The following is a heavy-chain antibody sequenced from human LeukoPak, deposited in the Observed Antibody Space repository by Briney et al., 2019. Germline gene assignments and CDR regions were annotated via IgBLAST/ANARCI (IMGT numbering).Heavy chain of an antibody. D-gene: IGHD3-10*01. V-gene: IGHV1-18*04. CDR3: ARDKLLWFGELGAVDI. CDR2: ISPYSGNT. J-gene: IGHJ3*02. CDR1: GYIFINYG. Sequence: GASVKVSCKASGYIFINYGISWVRQAPGQGLEWMGWISPYSGNTNYAQKLQGRVTMTTDTSTSTAYMELRSLRSDDTAVYYCARDKLLWFGELGAVDIWGQGTRVTVSS.